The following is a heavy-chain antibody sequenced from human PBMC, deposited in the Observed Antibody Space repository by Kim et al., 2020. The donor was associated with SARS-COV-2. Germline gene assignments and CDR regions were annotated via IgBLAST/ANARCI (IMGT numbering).Heavy chain of an antibody. CDR2: INHSGST. Sequence: SETLSLTCAVYGGSFSGYYWSWIRQPPGKGLEWIGEINHSGSTNYNPSLKSRVTISVDTSKNQFSLKLSSVTAADTAVYYCARARFGVVISYYYYYMDVWGKGTTVTVSS. V-gene: IGHV4-34*01. CDR1: GGSFSGYY. D-gene: IGHD3-3*01. CDR3: ARARFGVVISYYYYYMDV. J-gene: IGHJ6*03.